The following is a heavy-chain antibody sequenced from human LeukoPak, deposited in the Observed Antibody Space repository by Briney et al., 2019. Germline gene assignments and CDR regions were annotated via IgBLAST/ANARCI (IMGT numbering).Heavy chain of an antibody. CDR3: ARERGSTAVTPIPFDV. Sequence: SETLSLTCAVYGGSFSGYYWSWIRQPPGKELEWIGEFSHSGSTNYNPSLKSRVTISVDTPQNQFSLKLNSVTAADTAVYYCARERGSTAVTPIPFDVWGQGAVVTDSS. CDR2: FSHSGST. D-gene: IGHD4-17*01. V-gene: IGHV4-34*01. CDR1: GGSFSGYY. J-gene: IGHJ3*01.